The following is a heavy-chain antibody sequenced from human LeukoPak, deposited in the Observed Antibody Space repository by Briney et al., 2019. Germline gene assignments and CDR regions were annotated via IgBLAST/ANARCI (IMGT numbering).Heavy chain of an antibody. CDR2: INHSGST. V-gene: IGHV4-34*01. CDR3: ARVVQLVVVPAAIRRGWFDP. D-gene: IGHD2-2*02. Sequence: SETLSLTCAVYGGSFSGYYWSWIRQPPGKGLEWIGEINHSGSTNYNPSLKSRVTISVDTSKNQFSLKLSSVTAADTAVYYCARVVQLVVVPAAIRRGWFDPWGQGTLVTVSS. J-gene: IGHJ5*02. CDR1: GGSFSGYY.